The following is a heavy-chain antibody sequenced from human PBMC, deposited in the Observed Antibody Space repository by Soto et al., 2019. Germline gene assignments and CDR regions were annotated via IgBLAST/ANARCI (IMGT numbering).Heavy chain of an antibody. CDR1: GFTFSSYG. J-gene: IGHJ4*02. Sequence: GGSLRLSCAASGFTFSSYGMHWVRQAPGKGLEWVAVISYDGSNKYYADSVKGRFTISRDNSKNTLYLQMNSLRAEDTAVYYCAKDPVAGPDYWGQGTLVTVSS. V-gene: IGHV3-30*18. CDR3: AKDPVAGPDY. CDR2: ISYDGSNK. D-gene: IGHD6-19*01.